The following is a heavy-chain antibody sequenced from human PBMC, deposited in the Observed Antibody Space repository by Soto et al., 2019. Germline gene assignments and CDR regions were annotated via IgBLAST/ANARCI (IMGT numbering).Heavy chain of an antibody. CDR2: IWYDGSNK. V-gene: IGHV3-33*01. CDR1: GFTFSSYG. CDR3: ARDPYDSSGYYYGDAFDI. Sequence: QVQLVESGGGVVQPGRSLRLSCAASGFTFSSYGMHWVRQAPGKGLEWVAVIWYDGSNKYYADSVKGRFTISRDNSKNTLYLQMNSLRAEDTAVYYCARDPYDSSGYYYGDAFDIWGQGTMVTVSS. D-gene: IGHD3-22*01. J-gene: IGHJ3*02.